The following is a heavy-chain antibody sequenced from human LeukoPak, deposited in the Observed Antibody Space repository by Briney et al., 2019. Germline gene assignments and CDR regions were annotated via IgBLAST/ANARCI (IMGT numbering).Heavy chain of an antibody. V-gene: IGHV4-59*08. CDR2: IYYSGST. CDR3: ARYFGGYFDH. D-gene: IGHD3-16*01. CDR1: GGSISSYY. J-gene: IGHJ4*02. Sequence: SETLSLTCTVSGGSISSYYWSWIRQPPGKGLEWIGYIYYSGSTNYNPSLKSRVTISVDTSKNQFSLKLSSVTAAETAVCYCARYFGGYFDHWGQGTLVTVSS.